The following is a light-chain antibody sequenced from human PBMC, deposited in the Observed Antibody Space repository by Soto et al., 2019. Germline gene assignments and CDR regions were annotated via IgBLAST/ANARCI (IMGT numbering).Light chain of an antibody. J-gene: IGKJ4*01. CDR2: WAS. V-gene: IGKV4-1*01. Sequence: DIVMTQSPDSLAVSLGERATINCKSSQSVLYSSNNKNYLAWYQQKPGQPPKLLIYWASTRDSGVPDRFSGSGSGTDFTLTISSLQAEDVAVYYCQQYYSTPFPPFGGGTKVEIK. CDR3: QQYYSTPFPP. CDR1: QSVLYSSNNKNY.